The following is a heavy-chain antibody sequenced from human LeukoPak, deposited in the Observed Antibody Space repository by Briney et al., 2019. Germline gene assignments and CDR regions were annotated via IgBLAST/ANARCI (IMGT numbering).Heavy chain of an antibody. CDR2: IYYSGST. CDR3: ARHPGVYGSGSYSLDY. Sequence: KPSETLSLTCTVSGGSISSSSYYWGWIRQPPGKGLEWVGSIYYSGSTYYNPSLKSRVTISVDTSKNQLSLKLSSVTAADTAVYYCARHPGVYGSGSYSLDYWGQGTLVTVSS. V-gene: IGHV4-39*01. J-gene: IGHJ4*02. CDR1: GGSISSSSYY. D-gene: IGHD3-10*01.